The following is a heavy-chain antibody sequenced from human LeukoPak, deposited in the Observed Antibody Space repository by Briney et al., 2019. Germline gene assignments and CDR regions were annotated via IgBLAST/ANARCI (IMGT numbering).Heavy chain of an antibody. D-gene: IGHD5-18*01. CDR3: ARLVRGYSYGYPRYFDY. CDR1: GYSFTSYW. CDR2: IYPGDSDT. Sequence: GESLKISCKGSGYSFTSYWFGWVRQMPGKGLEWMGIIYPGDSDTRYSPSFQGQVTISADKSISTAYLQWSSLKASDTAMYYCARLVRGYSYGYPRYFDYWGQGTLVTVSS. J-gene: IGHJ4*02. V-gene: IGHV5-51*01.